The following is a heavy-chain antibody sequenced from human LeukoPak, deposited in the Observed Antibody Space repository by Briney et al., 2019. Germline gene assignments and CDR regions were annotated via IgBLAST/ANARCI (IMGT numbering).Heavy chain of an antibody. Sequence: SETLSLTCTVSGASISSGSYYWSWIRQPAGKGLEWIGYIYYSGSTNYNPSLKSRVTISVDTSKNQFSLKLSSVTAADTAVYYCARAFYPGYYSYMAVWGKGTTVTVSS. CDR2: IYYSGST. J-gene: IGHJ6*03. D-gene: IGHD3-3*02. CDR1: GASISSGSYY. V-gene: IGHV4-61*10. CDR3: ARAFYPGYYSYMAV.